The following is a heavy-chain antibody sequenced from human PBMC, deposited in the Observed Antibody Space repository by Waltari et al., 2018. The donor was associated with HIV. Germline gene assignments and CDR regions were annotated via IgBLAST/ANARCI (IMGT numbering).Heavy chain of an antibody. CDR3: ARAEYSGYPYYFDY. D-gene: IGHD5-12*01. V-gene: IGHV3-21*01. J-gene: IGHJ4*02. CDR2: ISSSSSYI. CDR1: GFTFSSYS. Sequence: VQLVESGGGLVKPGWSLRLSCAASGFTFSSYSRHWVRQAPGKGMEWVSSISSSSSYIYYADSVKGRFTISRDNDKNSLYLQMTSLRDEDTAVYYCARAEYSGYPYYFDYWGQGTMVTVSS.